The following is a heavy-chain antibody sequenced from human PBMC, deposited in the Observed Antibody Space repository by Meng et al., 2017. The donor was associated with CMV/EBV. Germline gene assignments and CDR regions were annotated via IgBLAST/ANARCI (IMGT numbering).Heavy chain of an antibody. CDR1: GGSFSGYY. CDR2: INNSGST. CDR3: ARVWTGN. J-gene: IGHJ4*02. D-gene: IGHD3/OR15-3a*01. V-gene: IGHV4-34*01. Sequence: SETLSLTCAVYGGSFSGYYWSWIRQPPGKGLEWIGEINNSGSTNYNPSLKSRVTISVDTSKNQFSLKLSSVTAADTAVYYCARVWTGNWGQGTLVTVSS.